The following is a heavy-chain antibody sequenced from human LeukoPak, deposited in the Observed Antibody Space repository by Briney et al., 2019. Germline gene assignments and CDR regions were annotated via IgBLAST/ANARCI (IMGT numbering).Heavy chain of an antibody. Sequence: ASVKVSCKVSGYTLTELSMHWVRQAPGKGLEWMGGFDPGDGETIYAQKFQGRVTMTEDTSTDTAYMELSSLRSEDTAVYYCATGSRFLEWLLGDFDYWGQGTLVTVSS. J-gene: IGHJ4*02. V-gene: IGHV1-24*01. D-gene: IGHD3-3*01. CDR3: ATGSRFLEWLLGDFDY. CDR2: FDPGDGET. CDR1: GYTLTELS.